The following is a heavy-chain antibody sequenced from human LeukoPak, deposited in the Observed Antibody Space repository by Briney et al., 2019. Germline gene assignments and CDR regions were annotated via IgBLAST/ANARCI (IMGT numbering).Heavy chain of an antibody. CDR1: GGSISSYY. CDR3: ARGPRVGYYDSSGYYHYYYMDV. CDR2: IYTSGST. V-gene: IGHV4-4*07. Sequence: SETLSLTCTVSGGSISSYYWSWIRQPAGKGLEWIGRIYTSGSTNYNPSLKSRVTMSVDTSKNQFSLKLSSVTAADTAVYYCARGPRVGYYDSSGYYHYYYMDVWGKGTTVTISS. D-gene: IGHD3-22*01. J-gene: IGHJ6*03.